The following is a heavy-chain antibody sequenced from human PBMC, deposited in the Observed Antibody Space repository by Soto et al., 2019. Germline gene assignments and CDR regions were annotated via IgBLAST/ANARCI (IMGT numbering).Heavy chain of an antibody. Sequence: QLQLQESGSGLVKPSQTLSLTCAVSGGSISSGGYSWSWILQPPGKGLEWIGYIYHSGSTYYNPSLKSRVTISVDRSKNQFSRKLSSVTAADTAVYYCARADRNYYYGMDVWGQGTTVTVSS. CDR1: GGSISSGGYS. CDR3: ARADRNYYYGMDV. J-gene: IGHJ6*02. V-gene: IGHV4-30-2*01. CDR2: IYHSGST.